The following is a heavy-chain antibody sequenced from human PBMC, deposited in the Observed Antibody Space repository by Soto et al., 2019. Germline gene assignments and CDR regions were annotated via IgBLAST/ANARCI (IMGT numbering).Heavy chain of an antibody. Sequence: ASVKVSCKASGYTFTSYDINWVRQATGQGLEWMGWMNPNSGNTGYAQKFQGRVTMTRNTSISTAYMELSSLRSEDTAVYYCARGAPWFGEPYNWFDPWGQGTLVTVSS. CDR2: MNPNSGNT. V-gene: IGHV1-8*01. D-gene: IGHD3-10*01. J-gene: IGHJ5*02. CDR1: GYTFTSYD. CDR3: ARGAPWFGEPYNWFDP.